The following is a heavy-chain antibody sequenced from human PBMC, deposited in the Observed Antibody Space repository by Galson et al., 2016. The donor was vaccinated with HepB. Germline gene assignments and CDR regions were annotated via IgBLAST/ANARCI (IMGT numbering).Heavy chain of an antibody. CDR1: GYTFASFG. D-gene: IGHD1-26*01. CDR2: IGVYMGNT. V-gene: IGHV1-18*01. CDR3: VRGATWLDP. Sequence: SVKVSCKASGYTFASFGLSWVRQAPGQGLEWVGWIGVYMGNTNYAQKFQDRVTMTRDTSTTTAHMELRGLRPDDTAVYYCVRGATWLDPWGQGTLVTVSS. J-gene: IGHJ5*02.